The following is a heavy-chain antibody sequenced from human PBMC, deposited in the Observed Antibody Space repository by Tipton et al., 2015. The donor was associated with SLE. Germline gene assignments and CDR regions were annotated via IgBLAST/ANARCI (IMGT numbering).Heavy chain of an antibody. V-gene: IGHV3-30*18. CDR1: GFIFSSYG. Sequence: SLRLSCAASGFIFSSYGMHWVRQAPGKGLEWVAIISYDGSNKFYTDSVKGRFTISRDSSKNTLYLQMNSLRAEDTAVYYCAKDRLGYYDSSYYFDYWGQGTLVTVSS. CDR3: AKDRLGYYDSSYYFDY. J-gene: IGHJ4*02. D-gene: IGHD3-22*01. CDR2: ISYDGSNK.